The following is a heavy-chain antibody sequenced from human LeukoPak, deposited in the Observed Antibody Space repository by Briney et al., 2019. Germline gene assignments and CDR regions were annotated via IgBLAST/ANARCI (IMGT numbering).Heavy chain of an antibody. D-gene: IGHD2-15*01. CDR2: IYHSGST. V-gene: IGHV4-39*07. Sequence: SETLSLTCTVSGGSITSTSYYWGWIRQPPGKGLEWIGSIYHSGSTNYNPSLKSRVTISVDKSKNQLSLKLRSVTAADTAVYYCARPLSLGYCSGGSCYGRGAWFDRWGQGTLVTVSS. CDR3: ARPLSLGYCSGGSCYGRGAWFDR. CDR1: GGSITSTSYY. J-gene: IGHJ5*02.